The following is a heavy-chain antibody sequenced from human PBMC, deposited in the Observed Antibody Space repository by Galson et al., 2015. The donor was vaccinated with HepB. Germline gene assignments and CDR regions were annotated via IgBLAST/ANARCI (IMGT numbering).Heavy chain of an antibody. D-gene: IGHD5-24*01. V-gene: IGHV3-21*01. CDR1: GFTFSSYS. CDR2: ISSSSSYI. J-gene: IGHJ4*02. Sequence: SLRLSCAASGFTFSSYSMNWVRQAPGKGLEWVSSISSSSSYIYYVDSVKGRFTISRDNAKNSLYLQMNSLRAEDTAVYYCARDLYKRATQIIDYWGRGTLVTVSS. CDR3: ARDLYKRATQIIDY.